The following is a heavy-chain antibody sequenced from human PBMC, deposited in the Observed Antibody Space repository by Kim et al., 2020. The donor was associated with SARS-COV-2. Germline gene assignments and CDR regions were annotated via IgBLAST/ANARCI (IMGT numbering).Heavy chain of an antibody. CDR1: GFTFSDYA. J-gene: IGHJ6*02. CDR3: AKDPQSIAASGGGGMDV. CDR2: SSGKGGTT. Sequence: GGSLRLSCVASGFTFSDYAMSWVRQAPRKGLEWVSVSSGKGGTTYYADSVKGRFTISRDNSKNTLYLQMNSLRAEDTAVYYCAKDPQSIAASGGGGMDVWGQGTTVTVSS. D-gene: IGHD6-13*01. V-gene: IGHV3-23*01.